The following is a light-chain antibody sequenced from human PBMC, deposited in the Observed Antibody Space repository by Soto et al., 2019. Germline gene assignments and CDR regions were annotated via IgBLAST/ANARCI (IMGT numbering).Light chain of an antibody. J-gene: IGKJ1*01. Sequence: DIQMTQSPSTLSGSVGDRVTITCRASQTISSWLAWYQQKPGKAPKLLIYKASTVKSGVPSRFSGIGSGTEVTLTISSLQPDDFATYYCQHYNSYSEAFGQGTKVELK. V-gene: IGKV1-5*03. CDR2: KAS. CDR3: QHYNSYSEA. CDR1: QTISSW.